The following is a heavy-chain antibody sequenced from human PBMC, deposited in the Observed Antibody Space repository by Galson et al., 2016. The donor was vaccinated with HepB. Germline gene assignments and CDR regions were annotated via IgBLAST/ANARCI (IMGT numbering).Heavy chain of an antibody. CDR2: INPSGGTT. CDR1: GYTFTSYY. V-gene: IGHV1-46*01. D-gene: IGHD3-10*01. J-gene: IGHJ4*02. CDR3: ASPGGRGPPNMVRGDLPLDY. Sequence: SVKVSCKASGYTFTSYYMHWVRQAPGQGLEWMGIINPSGGTTSYAQKFQGRVTMTRHTSTSTVYMELRSLRSEDTAVYYCASPGGRGPPNMVRGDLPLDYWGQGTLVTVSS.